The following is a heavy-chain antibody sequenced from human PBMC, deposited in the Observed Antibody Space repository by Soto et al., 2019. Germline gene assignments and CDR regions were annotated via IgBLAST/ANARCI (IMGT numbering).Heavy chain of an antibody. CDR2: VKSDGSTT. CDR3: ARGAFGAYFLDY. Sequence: EVQLVESGGGLVQPGGSLRLSCAASGFIFSNYWIHWVRQAPGKGLVWVSRVKSDGSTTMYADYVKGRFTISRDNAKDTVYLQMNSLGAGDTAVYYCARGAFGAYFLDYWGQGTLVTVSS. V-gene: IGHV3-74*03. J-gene: IGHJ4*02. D-gene: IGHD3-3*01. CDR1: GFIFSNYW.